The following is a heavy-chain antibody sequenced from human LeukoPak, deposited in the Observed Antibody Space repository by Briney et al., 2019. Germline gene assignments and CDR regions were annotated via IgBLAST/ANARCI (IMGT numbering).Heavy chain of an antibody. J-gene: IGHJ5*02. D-gene: IGHD3-10*01. CDR2: IYSSGST. V-gene: IGHV4-4*07. CDR3: ARDPSSFGGRFGP. CDR1: GGSVSSYY. Sequence: SETLSLTCTVSGGSVSSYYWNWIRRPAGKGLEWIGRIYSSGSTNYNPSLKSRVTMSVDTSKNQFSLKLSSVTAADTAVYYCARDPSSFGGRFGPWGQGTLVAVSS.